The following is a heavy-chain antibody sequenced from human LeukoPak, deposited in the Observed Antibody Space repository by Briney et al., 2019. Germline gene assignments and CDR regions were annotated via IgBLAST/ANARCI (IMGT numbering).Heavy chain of an antibody. CDR2: INPNSGGT. D-gene: IGHD1-26*01. CDR3: ARDVGIVGAVDY. Sequence: ASVKVSCKASGYTFTGYYMHWVRQAPGQGLEWIGWINPNSGGTNYAQKFQGRVTMTRDTSISTAYMELSRLRSDDTAVYYCARDVGIVGAVDYWGQGTLVTVSS. CDR1: GYTFTGYY. V-gene: IGHV1-2*02. J-gene: IGHJ4*02.